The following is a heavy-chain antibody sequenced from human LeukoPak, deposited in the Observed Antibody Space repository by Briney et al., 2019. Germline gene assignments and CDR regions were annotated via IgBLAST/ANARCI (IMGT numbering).Heavy chain of an antibody. CDR2: INPSGGST. J-gene: IGHJ3*02. V-gene: IGHV1-46*01. D-gene: IGHD2-15*01. CDR1: GYTFTSYY. Sequence: AASVKVSCKASGYTFTSYYMHWVRQAPGQGLEWMGIINPSGGSTSYAQKFQGRVTMTRDTSTSTVYMELSSLRSEDTAVYYCARRGSGHHPSDAFDIWGQGTMVTVSS. CDR3: ARRGSGHHPSDAFDI.